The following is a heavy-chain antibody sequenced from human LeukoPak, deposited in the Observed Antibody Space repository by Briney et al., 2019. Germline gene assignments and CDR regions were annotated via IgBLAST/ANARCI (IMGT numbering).Heavy chain of an antibody. CDR3: ARLMTTVTTVPH. J-gene: IGHJ4*02. V-gene: IGHV1-69*04. CDR2: IIPILGIA. Sequence: SLKVSCKASGGTFSSYAISWVRQAPGQGLEWMGRIIPILGIANYAQKFQGRVTITADKSTSTAYMELSSLRSEDTAVYYCARLMTTVTTVPHWGQGTLVTVSS. CDR1: GGTFSSYA. D-gene: IGHD4-17*01.